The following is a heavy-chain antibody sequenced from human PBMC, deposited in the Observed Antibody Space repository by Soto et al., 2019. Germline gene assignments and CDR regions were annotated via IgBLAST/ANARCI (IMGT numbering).Heavy chain of an antibody. D-gene: IGHD3-16*02. J-gene: IGHJ4*02. Sequence: SETLSLTCTVSGGSISSGGYYWIWIRQHPGKGLEWIGYIYYSGSTYYNPSLKSRVTISVDTSKNQFSLKLSSVTAADTAVYYCARDRVHLDYDYVWGSYRWAVFDYWGQGTLVTVSS. CDR3: ARDRVHLDYDYVWGSYRWAVFDY. CDR1: GGSISSGGYY. V-gene: IGHV4-31*03. CDR2: IYYSGST.